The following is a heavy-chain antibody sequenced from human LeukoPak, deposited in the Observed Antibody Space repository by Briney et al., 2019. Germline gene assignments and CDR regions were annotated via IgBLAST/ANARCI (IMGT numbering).Heavy chain of an antibody. J-gene: IGHJ3*02. CDR1: GGAVSSGVYS. CDR2: IYSSGST. V-gene: IGHV4-61*08. D-gene: IGHD3-22*01. CDR3: ARADYYDISGYYKPDAFDI. Sequence: SETLSLTCTVSGGAVSSGVYSWSWIRQPPGKGLEWIGYIYSSGSTNYNPSLKSRVTISVDTSKNQFSLKLSSVTAADTAVYYCARADYYDISGYYKPDAFDIWGQGTMVTVSS.